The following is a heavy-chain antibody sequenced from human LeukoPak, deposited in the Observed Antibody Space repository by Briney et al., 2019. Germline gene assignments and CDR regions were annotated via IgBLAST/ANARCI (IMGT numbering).Heavy chain of an antibody. CDR3: AKDRRGPSWFDP. V-gene: IGHV3-23*01. J-gene: IGHJ5*02. CDR2: ISGSSGST. Sequence: GGSLRLSCAASGFTFSSYAMSWVRQAPGKGLEWVSAISGSSGSTYYADSVKGRFTISRDNSKNTLYLQMNSLRAEDTAVYYCAKDRRGPSWFDPWGQGTLVTVSS. CDR1: GFTFSSYA.